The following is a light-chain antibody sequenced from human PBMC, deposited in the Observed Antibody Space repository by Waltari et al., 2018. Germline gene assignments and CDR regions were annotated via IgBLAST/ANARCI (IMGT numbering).Light chain of an antibody. CDR1: QSLLHSDGKTY. J-gene: IGKJ3*01. V-gene: IGKV2D-29*02. CDR3: LQSIQPLT. Sequence: DIVMTQTPLSLSVTPGQPAPISCMSSQSLLHSDGKTYLYWYLQKPGQSPQLLIYEASNRFAGVPDRFSGSGSGTDFTLKISRVEAEDVGVYYCLQSIQPLTFGPGTKVDFK. CDR2: EAS.